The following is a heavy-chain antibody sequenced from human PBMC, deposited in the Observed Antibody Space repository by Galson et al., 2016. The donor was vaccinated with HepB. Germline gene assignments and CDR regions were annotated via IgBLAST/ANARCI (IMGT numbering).Heavy chain of an antibody. CDR3: AKDSWGTGAREFYYDS. J-gene: IGHJ4*02. Sequence: SLRLSCAASGFTFSSYAMSWVRQAPGKGLEWVSTITGSGVTTDYADSVKGRFTLSRDNSKSTLHLQMNSLSAEDTAIYYCAKDSWGTGAREFYYDSWGQGTLVTVSS. D-gene: IGHD7-27*01. CDR2: ITGSGVTT. CDR1: GFTFSSYA. V-gene: IGHV3-23*01.